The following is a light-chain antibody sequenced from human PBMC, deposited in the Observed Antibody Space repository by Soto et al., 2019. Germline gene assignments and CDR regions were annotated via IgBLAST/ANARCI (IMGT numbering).Light chain of an antibody. V-gene: IGKV1-33*01. J-gene: IGKJ2*01. CDR3: QQYDNLLYT. CDR2: GAS. CDR1: QDIRKS. Sequence: DIQLTQSPSSLSASVGDRVTITCQASQDIRKSLNWYQQRPGKAPKLLIHGASSLETGVPSRFSGYGSGTYFTFTISRLQPEDLATYYCQQYDNLLYTFGQGTKLEMK.